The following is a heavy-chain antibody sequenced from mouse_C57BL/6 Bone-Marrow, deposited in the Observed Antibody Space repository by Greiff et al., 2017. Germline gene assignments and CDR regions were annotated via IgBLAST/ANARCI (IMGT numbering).Heavy chain of an antibody. V-gene: IGHV1-72*01. D-gene: IGHD2-5*01. J-gene: IGHJ4*01. CDR3: ATYYSNFYYYAMDY. CDR1: GYTFTSYW. CDR2: IDSNSGGT. Sequence: VQLQQPGAELVKPGASVKLSCKASGYTFTSYWMHWVKQRPGRGLEWIGRIDSNSGGTKYNEKFKSKATLTVDKPSSTAYMQLSSLTSEDSAVYYCATYYSNFYYYAMDYWGQGTSVTVSS.